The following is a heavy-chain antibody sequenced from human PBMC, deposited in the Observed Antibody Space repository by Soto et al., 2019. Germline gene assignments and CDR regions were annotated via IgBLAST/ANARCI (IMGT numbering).Heavy chain of an antibody. J-gene: IGHJ4*02. CDR1: GDTFSSYA. V-gene: IGHV1-69*01. CDR2: IIPMFGTA. D-gene: IGHD3-22*01. CDR3: ARVGPAHYYDSSGYYSPLDY. Sequence: QVQLVQSGAEVKKPGSSVKVSCKASGDTFSSYAINWVRQAPGQGLEWMGGIIPMFGTANYAQKFKGRVTSTARESTSTVYMERSSLRSEDTAVYYCARVGPAHYYDSSGYYSPLDYWGQGTLVTVSS.